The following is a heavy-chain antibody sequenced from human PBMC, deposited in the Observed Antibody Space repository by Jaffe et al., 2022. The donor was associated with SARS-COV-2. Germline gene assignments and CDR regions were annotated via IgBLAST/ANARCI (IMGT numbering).Heavy chain of an antibody. V-gene: IGHV1-69*01. Sequence: VQLVQSGAEVKKPGSSVKVSCKPSGGSFSRYAISWVRQAPGQGLEWMGGIIPIFGTSNYAQKFQGRVTISADESTSTVYMELSSLRSDDTAVYYCALDFLTGPSEDYYYYMDVWGKGTTVTVSS. D-gene: IGHD3-9*01. CDR3: ALDFLTGPSEDYYYYMDV. CDR1: GGSFSRYA. CDR2: IIPIFGTS. J-gene: IGHJ6*03.